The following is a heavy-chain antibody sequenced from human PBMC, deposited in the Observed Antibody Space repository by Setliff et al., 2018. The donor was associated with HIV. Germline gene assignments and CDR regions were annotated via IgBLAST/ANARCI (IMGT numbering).Heavy chain of an antibody. V-gene: IGHV3-48*03. J-gene: IGHJ4*02. Sequence: PGGSLRLSCAASGFIVNNFEMNWVRQAPGKGLEWISYISSSGTIKKYASSVRGRFTISRDNAKKSLYLQMDSLRAEDTAVYYCARENSGTYLGGVFDYWGQGTRVTVSS. CDR2: ISSSGTIK. CDR1: GFIVNNFE. D-gene: IGHD1-26*01. CDR3: ARENSGTYLGGVFDY.